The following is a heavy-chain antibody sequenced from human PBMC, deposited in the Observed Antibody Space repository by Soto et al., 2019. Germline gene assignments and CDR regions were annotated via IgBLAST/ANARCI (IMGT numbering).Heavy chain of an antibody. V-gene: IGHV1-24*01. CDR1: GYTLTELS. D-gene: IGHD6-13*01. J-gene: IGHJ3*02. Sequence: QVQLVQSGAEVKKPGASVRVSCKVSGYTLTELSMHWVRQAPGKGLEWMGGFDPEDGETSYAQKFQGRVTMTEDTSTDTAYMELSSLTSEDTAVYYCATDPSCIAAVSCDAFDIWGQGTMVTVSS. CDR3: ATDPSCIAAVSCDAFDI. CDR2: FDPEDGET.